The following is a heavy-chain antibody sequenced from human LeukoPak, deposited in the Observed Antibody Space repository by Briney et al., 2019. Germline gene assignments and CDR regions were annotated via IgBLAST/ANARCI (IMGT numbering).Heavy chain of an antibody. CDR3: ARGPVLRYFDWLPRYYYYYGMDV. Sequence: ASVKVSCKASGCTFTSYDINWVRQATGQGLEWMGWMNPNSGNTGYAQKFQGRVTMTRNTSISTAYMELSSLRSEDTAVYYCARGPVLRYFDWLPRYYYYYGMDVWGQGTTVTVSS. J-gene: IGHJ6*02. V-gene: IGHV1-8*01. CDR1: GCTFTSYD. CDR2: MNPNSGNT. D-gene: IGHD3-9*01.